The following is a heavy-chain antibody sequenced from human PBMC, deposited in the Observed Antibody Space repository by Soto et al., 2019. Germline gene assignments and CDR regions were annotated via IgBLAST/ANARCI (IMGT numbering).Heavy chain of an antibody. CDR2: IIPIFGTA. J-gene: IGHJ4*02. D-gene: IGHD3-9*01. CDR3: ARGALFYDILTNYFDY. V-gene: IGHV1-69*13. CDR1: GGTFSSYA. Sequence: SVNVSCEASGGTFSSYAISWVRQAPGQGLEWMGGIIPIFGTANYAQKFQGRVTITADESTSTAYMELSSLRSEDTAVYYCARGALFYDILTNYFDYWGQGTLVTVSS.